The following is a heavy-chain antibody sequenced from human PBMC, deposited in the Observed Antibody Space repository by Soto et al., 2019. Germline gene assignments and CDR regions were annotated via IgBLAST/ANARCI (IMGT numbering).Heavy chain of an antibody. CDR1: GGTFSSYA. CDR2: IIPIFGTA. Sequence: QVQLVQSGAEVKKPGSSVKVSCKASGGTFSSYAISWVRQAPGQGLEWMGGIIPIFGTANYAQKFQGRVTITADESTSTADMELSSLRSDDTAVYYCARASRGKIFGVVMGYYYYGMDVRGQGTTVTVSS. D-gene: IGHD3-3*01. J-gene: IGHJ6*02. CDR3: ARASRGKIFGVVMGYYYYGMDV. V-gene: IGHV1-69*01.